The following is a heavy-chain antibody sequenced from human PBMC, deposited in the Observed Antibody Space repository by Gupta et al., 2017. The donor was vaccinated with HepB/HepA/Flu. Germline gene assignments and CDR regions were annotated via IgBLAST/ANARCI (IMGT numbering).Heavy chain of an antibody. V-gene: IGHV1-8*01. CDR3: ARVLQQQPGGYYYGMDV. D-gene: IGHD6-13*01. J-gene: IGHJ6*02. CDR2: MNPNSGNT. Sequence: TGQGLEWMGWMNPNSGNTGYAQKFQGRVTMTRNTSISTAYMELSSLRSEDTAVYYCARVLQQQPGGYYYGMDVWGQGTTVTVSS.